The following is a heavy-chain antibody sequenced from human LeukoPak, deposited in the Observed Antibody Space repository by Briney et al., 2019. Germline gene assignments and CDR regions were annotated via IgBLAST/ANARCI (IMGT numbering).Heavy chain of an antibody. V-gene: IGHV4-34*01. Sequence: SETLSLTCAVYGESLSGYYWSWIRQPPGKGLEWLGEINHRGTTKYNQFLMSRVAISLDTSNNQFSLRMNSVTAADTAVYYCARLSISMFGVVRNWFDPWGQGTLVTVSS. CDR2: INHRGTT. J-gene: IGHJ5*02. CDR3: ARLSISMFGVVRNWFDP. D-gene: IGHD3-3*01. CDR1: GESLSGYY.